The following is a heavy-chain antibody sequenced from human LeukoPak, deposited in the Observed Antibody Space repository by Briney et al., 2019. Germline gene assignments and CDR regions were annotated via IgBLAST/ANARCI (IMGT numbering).Heavy chain of an antibody. CDR1: GFTFSSYS. J-gene: IGHJ4*02. V-gene: IGHV3-48*04. CDR2: ISSSSSTI. Sequence: GRSLRLSCAASGFTFSSYSMNWVRQAPGKGLEWVSYISSSSSTIYYADSVKGRFTISRDNAKNSLYLQMNSLRAEDTAVYYCARDTYYYDSKTFDYWGQGTLVTVSS. D-gene: IGHD3-22*01. CDR3: ARDTYYYDSKTFDY.